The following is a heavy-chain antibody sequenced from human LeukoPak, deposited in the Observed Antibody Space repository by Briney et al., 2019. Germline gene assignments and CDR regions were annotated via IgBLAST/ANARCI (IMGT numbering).Heavy chain of an antibody. D-gene: IGHD6-13*01. J-gene: IGHJ5*02. V-gene: IGHV4-34*01. CDR1: GGSFSGYY. CDR3: ARRKQQLVWSWFDP. Sequence: SSETLSLTCAVYGGSFSGYYWSWIRQPPGKGLEWIGEINHSGSTNYNPSLKSRVTISVDTSKNQFSLKLSSVTAADTAVYYCARRKQQLVWSWFDPWGQGTLVTVSS. CDR2: INHSGST.